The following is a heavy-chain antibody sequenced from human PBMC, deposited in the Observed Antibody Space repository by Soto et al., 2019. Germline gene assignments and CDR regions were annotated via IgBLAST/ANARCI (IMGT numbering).Heavy chain of an antibody. D-gene: IGHD4-17*01. Sequence: GSLRLSCAAPVFTVRSYAMSWVRQAPGKGLEWVSAISGSGGSTYYADSVKGRFTISRDNTKNMVPLQMNSLRAEDTAVYYCAKDDGGDYSKGYFDYWGQGTLVTVSS. CDR1: VFTVRSYA. V-gene: IGHV3-23*01. J-gene: IGHJ4*02. CDR2: ISGSGGST. CDR3: AKDDGGDYSKGYFDY.